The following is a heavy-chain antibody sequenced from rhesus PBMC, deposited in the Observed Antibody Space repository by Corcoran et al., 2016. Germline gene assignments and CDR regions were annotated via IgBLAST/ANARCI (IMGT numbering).Heavy chain of an antibody. D-gene: IGHD6-25*01. V-gene: IGHV4-80*01. J-gene: IGHJ5-2*02. CDR1: GGSFSSYW. CDR3: ARNAEYSGNWNVGNSLEV. Sequence: QVQLQESGPGLVKPSETLSLTCAVSGGSFSSYWWSWIRQPPGKGLEWIGEINGNSGVTTHNPPRKIRVTFAADATKKQFYLKLRSVTAADTAVYYGARNAEYSGNWNVGNSLEVWGRGVLVTVSS. CDR2: INGNSGVT.